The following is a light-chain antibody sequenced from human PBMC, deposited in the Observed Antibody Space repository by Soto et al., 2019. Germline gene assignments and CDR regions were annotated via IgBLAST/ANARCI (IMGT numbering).Light chain of an antibody. CDR3: QQYGNLPLT. V-gene: IGKV3-20*01. Sequence: EIVLTQSPGTLSLSPGERATLSCRASQTITTLAWYQRKPGQAPRLLIYRVSSRATGVPDRFSGSGSGTDYTLTISRLEHEDFAVYYCQQYGNLPLTFGGGTKVEIK. CDR2: RVS. CDR1: QTITT. J-gene: IGKJ4*01.